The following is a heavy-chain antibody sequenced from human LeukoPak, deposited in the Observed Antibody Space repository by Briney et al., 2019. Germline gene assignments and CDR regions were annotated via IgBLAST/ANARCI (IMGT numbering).Heavy chain of an antibody. CDR1: GYTFTNYG. D-gene: IGHD3-10*01. CDR3: AREKPWGYGSGSDGMDV. J-gene: IGHJ6*04. Sequence: ASVKVSCKASGYTFTNYGMTWVRQAPGQGLEWMGLISAYNGNTNYAQKFQGRVTMTTDTSTSTAYMELRSLRSDDTAVYYCAREKPWGYGSGSDGMDVWGKGTTVTVSS. CDR2: ISAYNGNT. V-gene: IGHV1-18*04.